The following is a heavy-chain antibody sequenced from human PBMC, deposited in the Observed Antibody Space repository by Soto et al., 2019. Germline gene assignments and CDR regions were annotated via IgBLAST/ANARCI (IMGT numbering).Heavy chain of an antibody. V-gene: IGHV1-18*01. CDR1: GYTLTSYG. CDR2: ISAYNGNT. D-gene: IGHD6-6*01. Sequence: GASVKVSCKASGYTLTSYGISWVRQAPGQGLEWMGWISAYNGNTNYAQKLQGRVTMTTDTSTSTAYMELRSLRSDDTAVYYCARERAARDHPLDHDDFDIWGQGTMVTVSS. CDR3: ARERAARDHPLDHDDFDI. J-gene: IGHJ3*02.